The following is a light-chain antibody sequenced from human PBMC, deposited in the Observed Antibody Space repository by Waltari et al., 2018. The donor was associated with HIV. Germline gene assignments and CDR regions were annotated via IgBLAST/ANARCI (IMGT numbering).Light chain of an antibody. V-gene: IGLV2-14*01. CDR1: NSDAGGYTY. Sequence: QSALTQPASVSGSPGQSITISCIGTNSDAGGYTYVPWYQQPPGQAPKLLIYEVTNGPSGISNRFSGSKSGNTASLTISGLQAEDEADYYCSSYTPTNTVIFGGGTKLTVL. J-gene: IGLJ2*01. CDR2: EVT. CDR3: SSYTPTNTVI.